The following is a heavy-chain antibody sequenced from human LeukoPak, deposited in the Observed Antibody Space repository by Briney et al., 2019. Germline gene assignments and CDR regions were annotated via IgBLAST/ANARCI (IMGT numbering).Heavy chain of an antibody. CDR1: GGSISSYY. Sequence: SETLSLTCTVSGGSISSYYWSWIHQPPGKGLEWIGEINHSGSTNYNPSLKSRVTISVDTSKNQFSLKLSSVTAADTAVYYCASRNGGLFDYWGQGTLVTVSS. D-gene: IGHD3-16*01. J-gene: IGHJ4*02. CDR3: ASRNGGLFDY. V-gene: IGHV4-34*01. CDR2: INHSGST.